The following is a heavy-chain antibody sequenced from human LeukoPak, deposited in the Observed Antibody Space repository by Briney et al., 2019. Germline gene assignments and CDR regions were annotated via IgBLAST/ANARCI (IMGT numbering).Heavy chain of an antibody. D-gene: IGHD2-2*01. CDR2: ISSSSSYI. V-gene: IGHV3-21*01. Sequence: GGSLRLSCAASGFTFSSYSVNWVRQAPGKGLEWVSSISSSSSYIYYADSVKGRFTISRDNAKNSLYLQMNSLRAEDTAVYYCARAGLCSSTSCPLVSAFDIWGQGTMVTVSS. CDR1: GFTFSSYS. J-gene: IGHJ3*02. CDR3: ARAGLCSSTSCPLVSAFDI.